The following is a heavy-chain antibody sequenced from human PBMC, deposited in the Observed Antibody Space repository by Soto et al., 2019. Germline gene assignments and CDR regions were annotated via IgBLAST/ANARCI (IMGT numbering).Heavy chain of an antibody. CDR2: ISSSSSTI. Sequence: SGGALRLSCAASGVTFSSYSINWVRQAPGKGLEWVSYISSSSSTIYYAVSVKGRFTISRDNAKNSLYLQMNSLRDEDTAVYYCARGLYYYDSSGYWGYWGQGTLVTVSS. V-gene: IGHV3-48*02. CDR1: GVTFSSYS. J-gene: IGHJ4*02. CDR3: ARGLYYYDSSGYWGY. D-gene: IGHD3-22*01.